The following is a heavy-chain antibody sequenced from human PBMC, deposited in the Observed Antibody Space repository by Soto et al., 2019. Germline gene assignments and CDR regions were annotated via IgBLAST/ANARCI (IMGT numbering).Heavy chain of an antibody. J-gene: IGHJ5*02. CDR3: AREIVTAGGNNYFDP. D-gene: IGHD2-21*02. CDR2: VYHTGDT. Sequence: SETLSLTCGVSGGTVASSHWWSWVRQSPSRGLEWIGNVYHTGDTNFNPSLQSRVTFSVDKSNNQFSLRLASLTAADTAVYFCAREIVTAGGNNYFDPWGPGTLVTVS. CDR1: GGTVASSHW. V-gene: IGHV4-4*02.